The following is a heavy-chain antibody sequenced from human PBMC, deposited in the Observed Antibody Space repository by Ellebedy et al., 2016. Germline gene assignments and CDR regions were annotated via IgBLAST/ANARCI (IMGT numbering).Heavy chain of an antibody. CDR2: IKQDGSEK. Sequence: GGSLRLSCAASGFTFSSYWMSWVRQAPGKGLEWVANIKQDGSEKYYVDSVKGRFTISRDNAKNSLYLQMNSLRAEDTDVYYCARDEGRGYYYDSSGYLPYGMDVWGQGTTVTVSS. D-gene: IGHD3-22*01. CDR3: ARDEGRGYYYDSSGYLPYGMDV. V-gene: IGHV3-7*03. J-gene: IGHJ6*02. CDR1: GFTFSSYW.